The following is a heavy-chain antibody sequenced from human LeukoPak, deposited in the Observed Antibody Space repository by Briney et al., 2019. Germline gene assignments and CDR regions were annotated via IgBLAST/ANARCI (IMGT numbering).Heavy chain of an antibody. CDR2: ISYDGSNK. CDR1: GFTFSSYG. J-gene: IGHJ4*02. Sequence: GRSLRLSCAASGFTFSSYGMHWIRQAPGKGLEWVAVISYDGSNKYYADSVKGRFTISRDNSKNTLYLQMNSLRAEDTAVYYCAKDSTPMVRGVIRFGYFDYWGQGTLVTVSS. V-gene: IGHV3-30*18. D-gene: IGHD3-10*01. CDR3: AKDSTPMVRGVIRFGYFDY.